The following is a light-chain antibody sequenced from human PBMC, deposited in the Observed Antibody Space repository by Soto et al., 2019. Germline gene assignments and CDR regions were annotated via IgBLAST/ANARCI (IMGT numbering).Light chain of an antibody. Sequence: QSVLTQPPSASATPGQRVTISCSGSNSNIGTNTVNWYQQLPGTAPRLLIYTNNQRPSGVPQRFSGSKTGNSASLAIGGLQSEDGADYYCAAWDDSLGDYVFGTGTKVTV. V-gene: IGLV1-44*01. CDR1: NSNIGTNT. CDR2: TNN. CDR3: AAWDDSLGDYV. J-gene: IGLJ1*01.